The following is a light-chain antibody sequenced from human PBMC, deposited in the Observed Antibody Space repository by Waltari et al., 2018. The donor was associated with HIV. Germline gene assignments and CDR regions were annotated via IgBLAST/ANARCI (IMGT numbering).Light chain of an antibody. CDR2: ANN. CDR1: SSNIGAGYD. CDR3: QSYDTSLGGSV. Sequence: QSVLTQPPSVSGAPVQRVTISCTGSSSNIGAGYDVHWYQQLPGTAPKLFIYANNNRPSGIPNRFSGSKSGTSASLAIAGLRAEDEGDYYCQSYDTSLGGSVFGGGTKLTVL. J-gene: IGLJ3*02. V-gene: IGLV1-40*01.